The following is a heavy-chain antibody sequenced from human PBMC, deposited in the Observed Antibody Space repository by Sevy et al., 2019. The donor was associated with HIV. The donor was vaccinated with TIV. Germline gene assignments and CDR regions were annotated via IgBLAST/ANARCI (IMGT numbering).Heavy chain of an antibody. D-gene: IGHD2-15*01. CDR1: GYTFNTYR. CDR3: ARAYCSGGRCYSLAF. J-gene: IGHJ4*02. CDR2: ISPHNSDT. Sequence: ASVKVSCKASGYTFNTYRITWVRQAPGQGLEWMEWISPHNSDTKYSQKLQGRVTMITETSTSTAHMELRSLRSDDTAVHYCARAYCSGGRCYSLAFWGQGTLVTVSS. V-gene: IGHV1-18*01.